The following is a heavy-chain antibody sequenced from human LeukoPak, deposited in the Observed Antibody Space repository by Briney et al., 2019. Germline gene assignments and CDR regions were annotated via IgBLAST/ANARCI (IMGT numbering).Heavy chain of an antibody. Sequence: SQTLSLTCSVSGGSIRSYYWSWIRQPPGKGLEWIGYIYHSGSTDYNPSLKSRVTISLDTSKNQFSLKLSSVTAADTAVYYCARVLCLGYCSSTSWGSGFDPWGQGTLVTVSS. CDR3: ARVLCLGYCSSTSWGSGFDP. CDR1: GGSIRSYY. D-gene: IGHD2-2*01. J-gene: IGHJ5*02. V-gene: IGHV4-59*01. CDR2: IYHSGST.